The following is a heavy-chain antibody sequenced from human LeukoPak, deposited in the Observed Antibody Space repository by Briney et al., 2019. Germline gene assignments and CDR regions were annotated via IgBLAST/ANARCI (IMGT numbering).Heavy chain of an antibody. Sequence: ASVKVSCTASGGTFSSYAISWVRQAPGQGLEWMRWINPNSGGTNYAQKFQGRVTMTRDTSISTAYMELSRLRSDDTAVYYCAGSGDGYNWGAFDIWGQGTMVTVSS. CDR1: GGTFSSYA. CDR3: AGSGDGYNWGAFDI. CDR2: INPNSGGT. J-gene: IGHJ3*02. D-gene: IGHD5-24*01. V-gene: IGHV1-2*02.